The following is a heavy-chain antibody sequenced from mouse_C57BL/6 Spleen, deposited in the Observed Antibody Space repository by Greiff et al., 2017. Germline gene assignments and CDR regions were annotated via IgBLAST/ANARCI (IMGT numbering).Heavy chain of an antibody. CDR3: AREENYGSRGFAY. Sequence: DVKLQESGPGMVKPSQSLSLTCTVTGYSITSGYDWHWIRHFPGNKLEWMGYISYSGSTNYNPSLKSRISITHDTSKNHFFLKLNSVTTEDTATYYCAREENYGSRGFAYWGQGTLVTVSA. CDR1: GYSITSGYD. J-gene: IGHJ3*01. CDR2: ISYSGST. D-gene: IGHD1-1*01. V-gene: IGHV3-1*01.